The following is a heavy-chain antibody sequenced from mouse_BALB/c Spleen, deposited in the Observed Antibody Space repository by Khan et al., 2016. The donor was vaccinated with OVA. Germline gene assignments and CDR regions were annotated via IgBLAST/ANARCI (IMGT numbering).Heavy chain of an antibody. Sequence: EVQLQESGPGLVKPSQTVSLTCTVTGISITTGNYRWSWIRQFPGNKLEWIGYIFYSGTITYNPSLTSRTTITRDTSKNQFFLEMNSLTAEDTATYYCAQDSSGFFAYWGQGTLVTVSA. CDR1: GISITTGNYR. CDR3: AQDSSGFFAY. J-gene: IGHJ3*01. D-gene: IGHD3-1*01. V-gene: IGHV3-5*02. CDR2: IFYSGTI.